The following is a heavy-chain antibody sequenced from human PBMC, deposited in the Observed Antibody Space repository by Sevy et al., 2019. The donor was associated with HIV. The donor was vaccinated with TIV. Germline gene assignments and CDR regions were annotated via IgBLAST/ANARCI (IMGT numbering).Heavy chain of an antibody. V-gene: IGHV3-33*01. Sequence: GGSLRLSCAASGFTFSSYGMHWVRQAPGKGLEWVAVIWYDGSNKYYADSVKGRFTISRDNSKNTLYLQMNSLRAEDTAVYYCARDGDSGSRNYYYYYGMDVWGQGTTVTVSS. CDR1: GFTFSSYG. J-gene: IGHJ6*02. CDR2: IWYDGSNK. CDR3: ARDGDSGSRNYYYYYGMDV. D-gene: IGHD1-26*01.